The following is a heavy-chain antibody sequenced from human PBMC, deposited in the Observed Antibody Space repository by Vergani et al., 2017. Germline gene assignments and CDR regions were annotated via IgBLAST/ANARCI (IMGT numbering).Heavy chain of an antibody. CDR1: GFSLSTSGMR. Sequence: QVTLKESGPALVKPTQTLTLTCTFSGFSLSTSGMRVSWVRQPPGKALEWLARIDWDDDKFYSTSLKTRLTISKDTSKNQVVLTMTNMDPVDTATYYCARGGNFFDYWGQGTLVTVSS. CDR2: IDWDDDK. V-gene: IGHV2-70*04. J-gene: IGHJ4*02. D-gene: IGHD4-23*01. CDR3: ARGGNFFDY.